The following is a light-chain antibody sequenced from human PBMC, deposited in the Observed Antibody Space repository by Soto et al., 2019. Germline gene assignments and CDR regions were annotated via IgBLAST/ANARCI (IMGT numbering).Light chain of an antibody. CDR3: QQYNSYPYT. V-gene: IGKV1-5*01. Sequence: DIQMTQSPSTLSASVGDRVTITCRASQSISSWLAWYQQKPGKAPKVLIYDVSSLESGVPSRFSGSGSVTEFTLTISSLQPDDFATYYCQQYNSYPYTFGQGTKLEIK. J-gene: IGKJ2*01. CDR2: DVS. CDR1: QSISSW.